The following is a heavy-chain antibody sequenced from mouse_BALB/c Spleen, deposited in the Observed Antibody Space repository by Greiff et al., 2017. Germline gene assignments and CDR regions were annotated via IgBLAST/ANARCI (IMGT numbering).Heavy chain of an antibody. D-gene: IGHD4-1*01. CDR3: TTNWEFAY. CDR2: IDPETGGT. Sequence: VQLQQSGAELVRPGASVTLSCKASGYTFTDYEMHWVKQTPVHGLEWIGAIDPETGGTAYNQKFKGKATLTADKSSSTAYMELRSLTSEDSAVYYCTTNWEFAYWGQGTLVTVSA. CDR1: GYTFTDYE. V-gene: IGHV1-15*01. J-gene: IGHJ3*01.